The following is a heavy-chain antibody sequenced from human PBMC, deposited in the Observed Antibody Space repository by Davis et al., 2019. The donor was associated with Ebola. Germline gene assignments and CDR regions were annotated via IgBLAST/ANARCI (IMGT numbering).Heavy chain of an antibody. Sequence: GGSLRLSCAASGFTFSSYAMHWVRQAPGKGLEWVAVISYDGSNKYYADSVKGRFTISRDSSKNTLYLQMNGLRSEDTAVYYCAKWDSGWLDYWGQGTLVTVSS. CDR1: GFTFSSYA. D-gene: IGHD6-19*01. CDR2: ISYDGSNK. CDR3: AKWDSGWLDY. V-gene: IGHV3-30*04. J-gene: IGHJ4*02.